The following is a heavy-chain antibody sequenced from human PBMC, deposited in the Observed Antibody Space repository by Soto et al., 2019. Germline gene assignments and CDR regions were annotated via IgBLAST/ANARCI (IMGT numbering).Heavy chain of an antibody. J-gene: IGHJ4*02. D-gene: IGHD3-22*01. V-gene: IGHV3-23*01. CDR2: ISGSGGST. CDR3: AKDPRVTMIVVAPYFDN. Sequence: GGSLRLSCAASGFTFSSYAMSWVRQAPGKGLEWVSAISGSGGSTYYADSVKGRFTISRDNSKNTLYLQMNSLRAEDTAVYYCAKDPRVTMIVVAPYFDNWGQGTLVTVSS. CDR1: GFTFSSYA.